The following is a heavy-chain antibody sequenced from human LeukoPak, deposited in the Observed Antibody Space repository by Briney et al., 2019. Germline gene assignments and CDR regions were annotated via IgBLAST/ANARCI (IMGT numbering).Heavy chain of an antibody. Sequence: SETLSLTCTVSGGSISSASYFWGWIRQPPGKGLEWIGTLYYGGSTYYNASLKSRVTMSGDTSRNQFSLRLYSVNAADTAVYYCAKAGVRYSYSGGRYAFDFWGRGTTVTVSS. J-gene: IGHJ3*01. D-gene: IGHD2-15*01. V-gene: IGHV4-39*01. CDR3: AKAGVRYSYSGGRYAFDF. CDR2: LYYGGST. CDR1: GGSISSASYF.